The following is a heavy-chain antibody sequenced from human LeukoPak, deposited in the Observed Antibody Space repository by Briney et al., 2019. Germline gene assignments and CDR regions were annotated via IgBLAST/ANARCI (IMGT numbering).Heavy chain of an antibody. D-gene: IGHD2-8*02. CDR2: ISGGT. Sequence: PGGSLRLSCAASGFPLSDYALSWVRQAPGKGLEWVSGISGGTYDADSVKGRFTISSDTSNNAVFLQMDALRTEDTAKYFCTRESPYCTGDKCIFPGYFDLWGQGTLVSVSS. CDR1: GFPLSDYA. J-gene: IGHJ4*03. V-gene: IGHV3-23*01. CDR3: TRESPYCTGDKCIFPGYFDL.